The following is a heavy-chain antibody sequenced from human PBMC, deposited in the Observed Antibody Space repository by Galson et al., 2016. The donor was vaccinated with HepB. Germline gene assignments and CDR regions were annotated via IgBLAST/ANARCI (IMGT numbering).Heavy chain of an antibody. D-gene: IGHD3-9*01. CDR1: GGSISSYY. Sequence: ETLSLTCTVSGGSISSYYWSWIRQPAGKGLEWIGRIYSSGSTNYNPSLKSRVTMSVDTSKNQFSLRLSSVTAADTAVYYCVRQTTHSSDPTGYNGRWFDPWGHGSLVTVSS. CDR3: VRQTTHSSDPTGYNGRWFDP. J-gene: IGHJ5*02. V-gene: IGHV4-4*07. CDR2: IYSSGST.